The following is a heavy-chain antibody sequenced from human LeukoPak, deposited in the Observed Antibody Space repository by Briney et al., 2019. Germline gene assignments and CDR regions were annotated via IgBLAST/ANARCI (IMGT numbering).Heavy chain of an antibody. J-gene: IGHJ3*02. Sequence: GGSLRLSCVASEFTFNSYWMHWVRQAPGKGLVWVSRINTDGSSTTYADSVKGRFTISRDNAKNTLHLQMSSLRAEDTALYYCARSKDGAFDIWGQGTMVTVSS. CDR3: ARSKDGAFDI. V-gene: IGHV3-74*03. CDR2: INTDGSST. CDR1: EFTFNSYW.